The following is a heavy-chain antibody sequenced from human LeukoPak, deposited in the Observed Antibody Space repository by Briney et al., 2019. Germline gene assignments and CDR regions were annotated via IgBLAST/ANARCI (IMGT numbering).Heavy chain of an antibody. Sequence: SETLSLTCTVSGGSISSYYWSWIRQPPGKGLEWIGYIYYSGSTNYNPSVKSRVTISVDTSKNQFSLKLSSVTAADTAVYYCARGKLGMEAFDIWGQGTMVTVSS. CDR3: ARGKLGMEAFDI. D-gene: IGHD7-27*01. J-gene: IGHJ3*02. CDR2: IYYSGST. V-gene: IGHV4-59*01. CDR1: GGSISSYY.